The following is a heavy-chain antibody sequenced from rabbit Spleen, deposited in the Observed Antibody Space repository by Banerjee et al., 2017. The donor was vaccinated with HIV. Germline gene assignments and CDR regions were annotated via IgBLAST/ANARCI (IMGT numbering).Heavy chain of an antibody. J-gene: IGHJ4*01. CDR2: IDPVFGIT. D-gene: IGHD4-2*01. V-gene: IGHV1S7*01. Sequence: HLKESGGGLVQPGGSLTLTCTASGFTLSSYYMNWVRQAPGKGLEWIGYIDPVFGITYYASWVNGRFSISRENAQNTVFLQMTSLTAADTATYFCARDAAGREDFNLWGPGTLVTVS. CDR3: ARDAAGREDFNL. CDR1: GFTLSSYY.